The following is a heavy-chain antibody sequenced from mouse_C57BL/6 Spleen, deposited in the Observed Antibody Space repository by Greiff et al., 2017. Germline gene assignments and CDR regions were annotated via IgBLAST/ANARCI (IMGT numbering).Heavy chain of an antibody. CDR2: ISNKANGYTT. Sequence: EVKLVESGGGLVQPGGSLSISCAASGFTFTDYYMSWVRQPPGKALEWLGFISNKANGYTTEYSASVKGRFTLSRDKSQSILYLQMNALGAEDSATYICARRAVTTRYVGVWGTRTTVTVSS. CDR1: GFTFTDYY. V-gene: IGHV7-3*01. CDR3: ARRAVTTRYVGV. J-gene: IGHJ1*03. D-gene: IGHD2-2*01.